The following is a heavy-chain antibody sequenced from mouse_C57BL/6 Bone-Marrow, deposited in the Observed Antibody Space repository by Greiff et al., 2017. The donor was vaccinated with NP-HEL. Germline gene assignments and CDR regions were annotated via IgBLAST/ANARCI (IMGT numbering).Heavy chain of an antibody. CDR3: ARRRRAAWRFDV. D-gene: IGHD2-12*01. CDR1: GYTFTSYW. CDR2: IYPGSGST. Sequence: QVQLQQPGAELVKPGASVKMSCKASGYTFTSYWITWVKQRPGQGLEWIGDIYPGSGSTNYNEKFKSKATLTVDTSSSTAYMQRSSLTSEDSAVYYCARRRRAAWRFDVWGTGTTVTVSS. V-gene: IGHV1-55*01. J-gene: IGHJ1*03.